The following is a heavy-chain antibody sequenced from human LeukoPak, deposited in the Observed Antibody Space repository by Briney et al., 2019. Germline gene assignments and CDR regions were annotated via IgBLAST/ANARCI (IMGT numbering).Heavy chain of an antibody. CDR1: GYRFTTYC. V-gene: IGHV5-51*01. J-gene: IGHJ5*02. Sequence: GESLQISCKTSGYRFTTYCIGWGRQMPATGLEWVGAIYPVDSDTRYSPSFQGQVVISAGRSIRTPYLQWNTLKTSDTTMYYCVRQRGASGTINLFDPWGQGTLVTVSS. CDR3: VRQRGASGTINLFDP. CDR2: IYPVDSDT. D-gene: IGHD3-10*01.